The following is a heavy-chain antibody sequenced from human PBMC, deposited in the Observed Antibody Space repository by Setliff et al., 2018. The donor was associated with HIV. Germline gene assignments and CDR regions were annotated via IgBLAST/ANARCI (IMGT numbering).Heavy chain of an antibody. CDR2: INHSGSA. CDR1: GGSFSGYS. CDR3: ARGVRGSGTNMVRGLLYDYSFHYMDV. D-gene: IGHD3-10*01. J-gene: IGHJ6*03. V-gene: IGHV4-34*01. Sequence: SETLSLTCVVYGGSFSGYSWTWIRQPPGKGLEWIWEINHSGSANRNPSLMGRVTMSVDTAKNQFSLELSSVTAADTAVYFCARGVRGSGTNMVRGLLYDYSFHYMDVWGIGTTVTVSS.